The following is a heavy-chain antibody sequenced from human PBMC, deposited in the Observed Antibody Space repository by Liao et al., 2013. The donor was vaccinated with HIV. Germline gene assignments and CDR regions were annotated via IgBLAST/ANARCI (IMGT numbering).Heavy chain of an antibody. Sequence: QLQLQESGPGLVKPSETLSLSCSVSGDSITTTTYYWGWVRQTPGKGLEWIGSVYYTGSTHFNPSLRSRVSLSVDTSKSVFSLRLTSVTAADTGIYYCAGSQIQHGSGYMPSHFDFWGQGTLVTVSS. CDR2: VYYTGST. D-gene: IGHD3-10*01. CDR1: GDSITTTTYY. V-gene: IGHV4-39*07. J-gene: IGHJ4*02. CDR3: AGSQIQHGSGYMPSHFDF.